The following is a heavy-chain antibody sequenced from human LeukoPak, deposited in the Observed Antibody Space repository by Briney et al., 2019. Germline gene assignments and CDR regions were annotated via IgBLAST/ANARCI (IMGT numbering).Heavy chain of an antibody. CDR2: ISGSGDTT. V-gene: IGHV3-23*01. Sequence: GGSLRLSCAASGFIFSTYAMSWVRQAPGKGLEWVSVISGSGDTTNYADSVKGRFTISRDNSENTLDLQMNSLRAEDTAVYYCAKYLKSGARCYDYWGQGILVTVSS. D-gene: IGHD2-15*01. J-gene: IGHJ4*02. CDR1: GFIFSTYA. CDR3: AKYLKSGARCYDY.